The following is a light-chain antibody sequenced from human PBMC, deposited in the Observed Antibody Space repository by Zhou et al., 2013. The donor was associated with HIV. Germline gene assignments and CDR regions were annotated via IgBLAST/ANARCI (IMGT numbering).Light chain of an antibody. V-gene: IGKV3D-15*01. Sequence: EIVLTQSPGTLSLSPGERATLSCRASQTVSTYHLVWYQQKPGQAPRLLMSGASTRATGIPARFSGSGSGTEFTLTISSLQSEDFAIYYCQQYNNWPPYTFGQGTKLEIK. CDR3: QQYNNWPPYT. CDR1: QTVSTY. CDR2: GAS. J-gene: IGKJ2*01.